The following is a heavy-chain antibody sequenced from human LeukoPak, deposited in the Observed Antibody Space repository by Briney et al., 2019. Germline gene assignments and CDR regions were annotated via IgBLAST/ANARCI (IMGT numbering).Heavy chain of an antibody. CDR2: INPSGGST. J-gene: IGHJ4*02. CDR1: GYTLTSYY. Sequence: ASVKVSCKASGYTLTSYYMHWVRQAPGQGLEWMGIINPSGGSTSYAQKFQGRVTMTRDTSTSTVYMELSSLRSEDTAVYYCARDHYHYYYDSSGYYFYFDYWGQGTLVTVSS. CDR3: ARDHYHYYYDSSGYYFYFDY. D-gene: IGHD3-22*01. V-gene: IGHV1-46*01.